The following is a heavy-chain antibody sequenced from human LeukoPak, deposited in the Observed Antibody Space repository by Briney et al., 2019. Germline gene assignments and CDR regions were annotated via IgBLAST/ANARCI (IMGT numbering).Heavy chain of an antibody. Sequence: GGSLRLSCAASGFTFSSYAMSWVRQAPGKGLEWVSTISGSGDSTYYADSVKGRFTISRDNSKNTLYLQMNSLRAEDTAVYYCAKRTSGSSWYSSDYWGQGTLVTVSS. CDR1: GFTFSSYA. V-gene: IGHV3-23*01. CDR2: ISGSGDST. CDR3: AKRTSGSSWYSSDY. J-gene: IGHJ4*02. D-gene: IGHD6-13*01.